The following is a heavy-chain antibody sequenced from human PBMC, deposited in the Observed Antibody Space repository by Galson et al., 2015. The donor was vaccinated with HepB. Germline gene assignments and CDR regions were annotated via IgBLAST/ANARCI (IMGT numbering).Heavy chain of an antibody. Sequence: SVKVSCKASGYTFTGYYMHWVRQAPGQGLEWMGWINPNSGGTNYAQKFQGRVTMTRDTSISTAYMELSRLRSDDTAVYYCARAPGIVGATTLSGAFDIWGQGTMVTVSS. V-gene: IGHV1-2*02. CDR2: INPNSGGT. D-gene: IGHD1-26*01. CDR3: ARAPGIVGATTLSGAFDI. CDR1: GYTFTGYY. J-gene: IGHJ3*02.